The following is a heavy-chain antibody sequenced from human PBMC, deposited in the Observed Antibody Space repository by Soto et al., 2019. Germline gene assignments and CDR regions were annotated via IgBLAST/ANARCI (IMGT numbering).Heavy chain of an antibody. D-gene: IGHD2-2*01. CDR1: GFTFSSYS. Sequence: GGSLRLSCAASGFTFSSYSMNWVRPAPGKGLEWVSSISSSSSYIYYADSVKGRFTISRDNAKNSLYLQMNSLGAEDTAVYYCARDPTSSNWFDPWGQGTLVTVSS. CDR3: ARDPTSSNWFDP. CDR2: ISSSSSYI. J-gene: IGHJ5*02. V-gene: IGHV3-21*01.